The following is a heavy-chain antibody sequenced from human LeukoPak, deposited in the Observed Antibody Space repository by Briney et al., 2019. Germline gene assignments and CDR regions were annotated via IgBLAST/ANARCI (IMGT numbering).Heavy chain of an antibody. Sequence: SETLSLTCTVSGGSISSYYWSWIRQPPGKGLEWIGYIYYSGSTNYNPSLKSRVTMSVDTSKNQFSLKLSSVTAADTAVYYCARAPLRRRNFDYWGQGTLVTVSS. V-gene: IGHV4-59*12. CDR3: ARAPLRRRNFDY. CDR1: GGSISSYY. J-gene: IGHJ4*02. CDR2: IYYSGST.